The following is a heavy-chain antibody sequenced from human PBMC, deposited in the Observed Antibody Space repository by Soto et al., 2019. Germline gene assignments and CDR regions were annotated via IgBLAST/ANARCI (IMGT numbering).Heavy chain of an antibody. J-gene: IGHJ4*02. CDR1: GGSISSGDYY. D-gene: IGHD2-15*01. V-gene: IGHV4-30-4*01. Sequence: SETLSLTCTVSGGSISSGDYYWSWIRQPPGKGLEWIGYIYYSGSTYYNPSLKSRVTISVDTSKNQFSLKLSSVTAADTAVYYCARWGQWRYDPRAYDYWGQGTLVTVSS. CDR2: IYYSGST. CDR3: ARWGQWRYDPRAYDY.